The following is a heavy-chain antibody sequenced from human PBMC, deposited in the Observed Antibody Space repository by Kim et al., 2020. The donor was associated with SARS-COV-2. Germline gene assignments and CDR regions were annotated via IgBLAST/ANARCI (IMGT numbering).Heavy chain of an antibody. V-gene: IGHV4-34*01. CDR2: INHSGST. CDR3: ARVPGYSGYDLPFYYYYAMDV. Sequence: SETLSLTCAVYGGSFSGYYWSWIRQPPGKGLEWIGEINHSGSTNYNPSLKSRVTISVDTSKNQFSLKLSSVTAADTAVYYCARVPGYSGYDLPFYYYYAMDVWGQGTTVTVST. J-gene: IGHJ6*01. CDR1: GGSFSGYY. D-gene: IGHD5-12*01.